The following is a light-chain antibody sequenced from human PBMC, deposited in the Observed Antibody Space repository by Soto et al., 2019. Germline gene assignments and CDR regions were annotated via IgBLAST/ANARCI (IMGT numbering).Light chain of an antibody. CDR3: QQYLTLPPLT. J-gene: IGKJ4*01. CDR2: DAS. CDR1: QAISNY. Sequence: DIQMTQSPSSLSASVGDRVTITCQASQAISNYLSWYQQKPGRAPKVLIYDASTLETGVPSRFSGSGSGTYFTFTISSLQPEDTATYFCQQYLTLPPLTFGGGTTVEIK. V-gene: IGKV1-33*01.